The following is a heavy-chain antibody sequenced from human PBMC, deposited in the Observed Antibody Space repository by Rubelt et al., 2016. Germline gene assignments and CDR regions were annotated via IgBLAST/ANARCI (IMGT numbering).Heavy chain of an antibody. D-gene: IGHD6-13*01. V-gene: IGHV4-59*08. CDR2: GST. Sequence: GSTNYNPSLKSRVTISVDTSKNQFSLKLSSVTAADTAVYYCASQLLSSWYRDYWGQGTLVTVSS. J-gene: IGHJ4*02. CDR3: ASQLLSSWYRDY.